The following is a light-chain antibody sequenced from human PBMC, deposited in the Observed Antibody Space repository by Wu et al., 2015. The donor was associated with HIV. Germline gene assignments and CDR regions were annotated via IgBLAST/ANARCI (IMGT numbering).Light chain of an antibody. J-gene: IGKJ4*01. CDR1: QNVGKS. Sequence: VVLTQSPVTLSLSPGDRATLFCRVSQNVGKSIAWYQHRPGRMPRILIFDATTRATGVSAKFGGTGSGTEFSLVINGLETEDSGIYYCQQHGNWPPISFGGGTQVGHQT. V-gene: IGKV3-11*01. CDR2: DAT. CDR3: QQHGNWPPIS.